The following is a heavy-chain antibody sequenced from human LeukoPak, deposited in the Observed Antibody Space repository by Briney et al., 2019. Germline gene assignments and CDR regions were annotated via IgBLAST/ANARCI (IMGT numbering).Heavy chain of an antibody. CDR1: GGSFSGYY. V-gene: IGHV4-34*01. CDR3: ARTLIAARLNWFDP. CDR2: INHSGST. Sequence: SETLSLTCAVYGGSFSGYYWSWIRQPPGKGLEWIGEINHSGSTNYNPSLKSRVTISVDTSKNQFSLKLSSVTAADTAVYYCARTLIAARLNWFDPWGQGTLVTVSS. J-gene: IGHJ5*02. D-gene: IGHD6-6*01.